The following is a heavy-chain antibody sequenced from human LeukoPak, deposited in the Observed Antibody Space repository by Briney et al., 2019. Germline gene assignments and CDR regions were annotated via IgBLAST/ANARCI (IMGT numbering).Heavy chain of an antibody. V-gene: IGHV3-74*01. Sequence: GGSLRLSCAASGFTFSSYWMHWVRQAPGKGLVWGSRINSDGSSTSYADSVKGRFTISRDNAKNTLYLQMNSLRAEDTAVYYCARAGQFDYFDYWGQGTLVTVSS. J-gene: IGHJ4*02. CDR3: ARAGQFDYFDY. D-gene: IGHD1-14*01. CDR1: GFTFSSYW. CDR2: INSDGSST.